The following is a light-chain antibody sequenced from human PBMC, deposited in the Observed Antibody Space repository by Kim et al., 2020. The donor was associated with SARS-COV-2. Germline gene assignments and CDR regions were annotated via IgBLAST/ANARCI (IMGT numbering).Light chain of an antibody. CDR2: GAS. V-gene: IGKV1-17*03. CDR1: QGIRND. CDR3: LQHNTYPYT. Sequence: SGAVGDRVTNTWRASQGIRNDLAWFQQKPGKVPKSLIYGASTLHSGVPPRFSGSGAGTEFTHTIASLQPEDFASYYCLQHNTYPYTVGQGTKLEI. J-gene: IGKJ2*01.